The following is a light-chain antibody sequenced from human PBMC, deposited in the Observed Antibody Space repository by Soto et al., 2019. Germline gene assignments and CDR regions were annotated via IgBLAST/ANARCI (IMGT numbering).Light chain of an antibody. CDR2: DAT. CDR3: CSYASSTSYV. CDR1: SSDVGGYNF. V-gene: IGLV2-14*01. J-gene: IGLJ1*01. Sequence: QSALTQPASVSGSPGQSITISCTGTSSDVGGYNFVSWYQQYPGKAPKLMIHDATSRPSGVSNRFSGSKSGTTASLTISGLQAEDEADYYCCSYASSTSYVFGTGTKVTVL.